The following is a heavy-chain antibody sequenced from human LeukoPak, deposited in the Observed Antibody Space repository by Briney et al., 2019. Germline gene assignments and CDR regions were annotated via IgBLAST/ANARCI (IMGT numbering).Heavy chain of an antibody. CDR2: ITLSTTTI. J-gene: IGHJ4*02. D-gene: IGHD6-13*01. V-gene: IGHV3-48*01. CDR3: ARETPDSSSWTVFDY. Sequence: PGGSLRLSCAASGFTFSNYNMNWVRQAPGKGLEWVSYITLSTTTIYYADSVKGRFTISRDNAKNSLYLQMNSLRAEDTAVYYCARETPDSSSWTVFDYWGQGTLVTVSS. CDR1: GFTFSNYN.